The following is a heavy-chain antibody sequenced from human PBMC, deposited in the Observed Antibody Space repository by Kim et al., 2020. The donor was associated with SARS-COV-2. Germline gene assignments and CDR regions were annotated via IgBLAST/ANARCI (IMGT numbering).Heavy chain of an antibody. V-gene: IGHV3-23*01. J-gene: IGHJ4*02. CDR1: GLTFSNYA. CDR2: IGGGGGST. CDR3: AKDSRGYYQPFDY. D-gene: IGHD3-22*01. Sequence: GGSLRLSCAASGLTFSNYAMSWVRQAPGKGLEWVSAIGGGGGSTSYADSVKGRFTISRDNSKNTLHLQMNSLRAEDTAVYYCAKDSRGYYQPFDYWGQGTLVTVSS.